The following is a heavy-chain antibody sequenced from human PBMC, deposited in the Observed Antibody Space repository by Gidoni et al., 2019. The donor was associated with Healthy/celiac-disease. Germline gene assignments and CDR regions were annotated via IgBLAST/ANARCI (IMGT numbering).Heavy chain of an antibody. J-gene: IGHJ6*02. CDR1: GFTFSSYS. CDR3: ARGRTMVRGVIIPATTKYYGMDV. V-gene: IGHV3-48*01. CDR2: SSSSSSTI. D-gene: IGHD3-10*01. Sequence: EVQLVESGGGLVQPGGSLRLSCAASGFTFSSYSMNWVRQAPGKGLGWVSYSSSSSSTIYYADSVKGRFTISRDNAKNSLYLQMNSLRAEDTAVYYCARGRTMVRGVIIPATTKYYGMDVWGQGTTVTVSS.